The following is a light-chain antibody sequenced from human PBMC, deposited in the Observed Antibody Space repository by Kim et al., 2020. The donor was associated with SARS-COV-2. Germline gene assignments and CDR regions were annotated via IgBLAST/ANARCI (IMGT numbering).Light chain of an antibody. J-gene: IGKJ1*01. V-gene: IGKV1-27*01. CDR1: QDISNY. CDR2: AAS. CDR3: QKCDSAPWT. Sequence: ASVGDRVTITCRASQDISNYLAWFQLKPGKAPKLLIYAASALQPGVPSRFSGSGSGTDFTLTVTSRQPEDVATYYCQKCDSAPWTFGQGTKVDIK.